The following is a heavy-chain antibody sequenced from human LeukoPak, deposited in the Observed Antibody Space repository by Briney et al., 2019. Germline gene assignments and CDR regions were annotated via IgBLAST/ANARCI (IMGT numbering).Heavy chain of an antibody. Sequence: PGGSLRLTCEASGFTFRSYWMHWVRQAPGKGLIWVSRIETDGSSTNYADSVKGRFTISRDNARNTVYLQMNSLRADDTAVYYCARDPSSWNGFFDSWGRGTLVTVSS. CDR1: GFTFRSYW. D-gene: IGHD6-13*01. CDR2: IETDGSST. V-gene: IGHV3-74*01. CDR3: ARDPSSWNGFFDS. J-gene: IGHJ4*02.